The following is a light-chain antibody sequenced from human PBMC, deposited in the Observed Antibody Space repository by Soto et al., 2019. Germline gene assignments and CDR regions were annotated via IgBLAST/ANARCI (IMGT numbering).Light chain of an antibody. CDR1: SSDVGSYNP. J-gene: IGLJ2*01. CDR2: EDS. Sequence: QSALTQPASVSGSPGQSITISCTGTSSDVGSYNPVSWYQQHPGKAPKLMIYEDSKRPSGVSNRFSGSKSGNTASLTISGLQAEDEADYYCCSYAGSSTVVFGGGTKLTVL. CDR3: CSYAGSSTVV. V-gene: IGLV2-23*01.